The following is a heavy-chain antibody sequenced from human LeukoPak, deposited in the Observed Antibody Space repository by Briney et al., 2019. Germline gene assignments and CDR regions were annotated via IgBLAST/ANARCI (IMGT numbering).Heavy chain of an antibody. D-gene: IGHD6-19*01. CDR3: AREKLGGPYDSGWYKDY. V-gene: IGHV4-39*07. J-gene: IGHJ4*02. CDR1: GGSISSSSYY. CDR2: VFYSGST. Sequence: NPSETLSFTCTVSGGSISSSSYYWGWIRQPPGKGLEWIGSVFYSGSTLYNPSLKSRVTISVDTSKNQFSLKLTSVTAADTAVYYCAREKLGGPYDSGWYKDYWGQGTLVTVSS.